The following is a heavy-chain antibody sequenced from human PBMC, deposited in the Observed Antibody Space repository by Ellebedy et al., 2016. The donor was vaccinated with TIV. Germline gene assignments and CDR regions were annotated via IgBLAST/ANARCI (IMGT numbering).Heavy chain of an antibody. J-gene: IGHJ4*02. D-gene: IGHD3-10*01. CDR1: GFPFSTAW. CDR2: IKPGGNEK. V-gene: IGHV3-7*03. CDR3: ATDEGIY. Sequence: GESLKISCEASGFPFSTAWMNWVRQAPGKGLEWVANIKPGGNEKFYVGSVVGRFTISRDNANNSLYLQMDSLRAEDTAVYYCATDEGIYWGQGTLVTVSS.